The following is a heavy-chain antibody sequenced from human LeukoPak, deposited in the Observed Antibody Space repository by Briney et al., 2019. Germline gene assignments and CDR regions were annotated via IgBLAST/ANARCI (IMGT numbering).Heavy chain of an antibody. CDR3: CGSGWFAGPFGY. V-gene: IGHV4-39*07. CDR2: IYYTGTT. D-gene: IGHD6-19*01. J-gene: IGHJ4*02. Sequence: SETLSLNCTVSGGSISNSAYYWGWIRQPPGKGLEWIGSIYYTGTTSYNPSLNSRVTISVDTSKNQFSLKLTSVTAADTAVYYCCGSGWFAGPFGYWGQGALVTVSS. CDR1: GGSISNSAYY.